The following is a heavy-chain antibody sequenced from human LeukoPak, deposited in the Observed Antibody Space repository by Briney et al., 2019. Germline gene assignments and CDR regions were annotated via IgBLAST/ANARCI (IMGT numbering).Heavy chain of an antibody. CDR3: ARVRVADAFDI. Sequence: SETLSLTCTVSGGSISSHYWSWIRQPPGKGLEWIGYIYYSGSTNYNPSLNSRVTISVDTSKNQFSLKLSSVTAADTAVYYCARVRVADAFDIWGQGTMVTVSS. CDR1: GGSISSHY. D-gene: IGHD3-3*01. J-gene: IGHJ3*02. CDR2: IYYSGST. V-gene: IGHV4-59*11.